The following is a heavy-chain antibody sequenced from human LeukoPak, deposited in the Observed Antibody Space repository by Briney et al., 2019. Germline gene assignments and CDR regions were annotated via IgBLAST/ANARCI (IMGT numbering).Heavy chain of an antibody. V-gene: IGHV5-51*01. CDR3: ARHSPYGDFNFDY. CDR2: IYPGDSDT. D-gene: IGHD4-17*01. CDR1: GSIFTSYW. J-gene: IGHJ4*02. Sequence: PGAPLQISCQGSGSIFTSYWIGWVRQLPGKGLEWMGIIYPGDSDTKYTPSFQGQVTISADKSICTPYLQCSSLKASDAAMYYCARHSPYGDFNFDYWGQGTLVTVSS.